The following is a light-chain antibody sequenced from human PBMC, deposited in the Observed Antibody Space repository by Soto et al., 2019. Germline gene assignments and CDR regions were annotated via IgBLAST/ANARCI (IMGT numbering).Light chain of an antibody. CDR2: EVS. V-gene: IGLV2-11*01. J-gene: IGLJ3*02. Sequence: QSVLTQPRSVSGSPGQSVTFSCTGTSGDIGHNYVSWYQQHAGKVPKLIIYEVSNRPSGVSTRFSGSKSGNTASLTISGLQPEDEADYYCSSYTASGVFGGGTKLTVL. CDR3: SSYTASGV. CDR1: SGDIGHNY.